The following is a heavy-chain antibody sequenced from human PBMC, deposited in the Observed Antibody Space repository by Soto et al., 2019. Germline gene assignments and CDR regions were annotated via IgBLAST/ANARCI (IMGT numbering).Heavy chain of an antibody. J-gene: IGHJ4*02. D-gene: IGHD6-6*01. CDR2: ITHDGYNR. Sequence: QVQLVESGGSVVQPGGSRRLSCAASGFSFSYYGLHWFRQAPGKGLEWLALITHDGYNRYYADSVKGRFTISRDNSKNTIFLQMNSLKSEDTAVYYCAKGGSFDIWGQGTPVTVSS. V-gene: IGHV3-30*18. CDR3: AKGGSFDI. CDR1: GFSFSYYG.